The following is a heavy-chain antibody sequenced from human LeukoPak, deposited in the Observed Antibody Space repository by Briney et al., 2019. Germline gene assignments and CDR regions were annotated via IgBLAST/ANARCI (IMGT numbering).Heavy chain of an antibody. J-gene: IGHJ4*02. Sequence: QAGGSLRLSCAASGFTFSNYGMHWVRQAPGKGLEWVAIISYDGSNKYYADSVKGRFTISRDNSKNTLYLQMDSLRVEDTAVYYCARDPGVRWLVGFDYWGQGTLVTVSS. V-gene: IGHV3-30*03. D-gene: IGHD6-19*01. CDR3: ARDPGVRWLVGFDY. CDR1: GFTFSNYG. CDR2: ISYDGSNK.